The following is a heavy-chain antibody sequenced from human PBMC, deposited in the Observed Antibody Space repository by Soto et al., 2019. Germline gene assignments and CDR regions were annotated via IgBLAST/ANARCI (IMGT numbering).Heavy chain of an antibody. D-gene: IGHD3-9*01. CDR1: GFTFSNYW. CDR3: ARDESYDILTGYYTPQRFDY. V-gene: IGHV3-7*01. CDR2: IKQDGSQN. Sequence: GSLRLSCAASGFTFSNYWMSWVRQAPGKGLEWVANIKQDGSQNYYVDSVNGRFTISRDNAKNSLYLQMNSLRAEDTAVYYCARDESYDILTGYYTPQRFDYWGQGSLVTVSS. J-gene: IGHJ4*02.